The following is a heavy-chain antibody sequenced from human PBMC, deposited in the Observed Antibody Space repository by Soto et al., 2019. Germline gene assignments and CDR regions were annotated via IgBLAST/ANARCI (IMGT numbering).Heavy chain of an antibody. D-gene: IGHD6-19*01. CDR1: GFPFGENA. J-gene: IGHJ4*02. CDR3: AKEDTSSGSLDY. CDR2: ISDSGATT. V-gene: IGHV3-23*01. Sequence: PWGSLGLSCAASGFPFGENAMSWVRQAPGKGLEWVSGISDSGATTYYADSVRGRFTISRDNSKNTLYLQTKSLRAEDSASYYCAKEDTSSGSLDYWGQGALVTVSS.